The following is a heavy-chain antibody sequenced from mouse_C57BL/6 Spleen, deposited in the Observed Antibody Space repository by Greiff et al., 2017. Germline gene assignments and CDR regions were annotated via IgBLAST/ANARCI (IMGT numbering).Heavy chain of an antibody. J-gene: IGHJ1*03. CDR3: ARPLYGSSYGYFDV. CDR1: GFTFSDYG. Sequence: EVKLMESGGGLVKPGGSLKLSCAASGFTFSDYGMHWVRQAPEKGLEWVAYISSGSSTIYYADTVKGRFTISRDNAKNTLFLQMTSLRSEDTAMDYCARPLYGSSYGYFDVWGTGTTVTVSS. D-gene: IGHD1-1*01. CDR2: ISSGSSTI. V-gene: IGHV5-17*01.